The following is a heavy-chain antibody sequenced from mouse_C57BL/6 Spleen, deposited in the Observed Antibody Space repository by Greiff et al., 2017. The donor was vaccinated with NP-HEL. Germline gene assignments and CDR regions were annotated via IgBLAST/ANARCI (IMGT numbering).Heavy chain of an antibody. CDR1: GFTFSDYG. V-gene: IGHV5-17*01. J-gene: IGHJ4*01. Sequence: EVKLVESGGGLVKPGGSLKLSCAASGFTFSDYGMHWVRQAPEKGLEWVAYISSGSSTIYYADTVKGRFTISRDNAKNTLFLQMTSLRSEDTAMYYCAKLWLPRGDYWGQGTSVTVSS. CDR2: ISSGSSTI. D-gene: IGHD2-2*01. CDR3: AKLWLPRGDY.